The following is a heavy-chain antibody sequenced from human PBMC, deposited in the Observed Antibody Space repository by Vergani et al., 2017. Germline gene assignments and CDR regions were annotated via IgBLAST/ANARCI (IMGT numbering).Heavy chain of an antibody. CDR1: GYSFTSYW. V-gene: IGHV5-51*01. J-gene: IGHJ3*02. Sequence: EVQLVQSGAEVKKPGESLKLSCKGSGYSFTSYWIGWVPQMPGKGLEWMGIIYPGDSDTRYSPSFQGQVTIAADKSNSTAYLQWGSLKASDTAMYYCARQEVVVTNDAFDIWGQGTMVTVSS. D-gene: IGHD3-22*01. CDR3: ARQEVVVTNDAFDI. CDR2: IYPGDSDT.